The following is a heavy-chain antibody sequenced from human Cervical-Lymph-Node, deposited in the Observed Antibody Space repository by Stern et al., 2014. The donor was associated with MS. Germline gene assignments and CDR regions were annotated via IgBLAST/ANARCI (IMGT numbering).Heavy chain of an antibody. CDR2: IYPDDSDT. J-gene: IGHJ6*02. Sequence: VQLVQSGAEVKKPGESLTISCKGFGYSFNIYWIAWVRQWSGKGLKSSGIIYPDDSDTGYSPSFQGQVTFSVDKSISPAYLQWSSLKPSDTATYFCARRGMDVWGQGTSVTVSS. V-gene: IGHV5-51*01. CDR1: GYSFNIYW. CDR3: ARRGMDV.